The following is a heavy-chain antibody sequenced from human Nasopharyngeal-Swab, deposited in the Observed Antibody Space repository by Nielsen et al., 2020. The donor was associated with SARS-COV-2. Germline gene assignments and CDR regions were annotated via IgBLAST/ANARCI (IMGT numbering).Heavy chain of an antibody. D-gene: IGHD5-12*01. CDR2: INQAGSPK. V-gene: IGHV3-7*03. J-gene: IGHJ5*02. CDR3: ARISRGYTGYVDQNWFDP. CDR1: GFTFSSYW. Sequence: GGSLRLSCAASGFTFSSYWMSWVRQAPGKGLECVANINQAGSPKYYVESVKGRFTVSRDNAENLMYLQMDNLRAEDTAIYYCARISRGYTGYVDQNWFDPWGQGTLVTVSS.